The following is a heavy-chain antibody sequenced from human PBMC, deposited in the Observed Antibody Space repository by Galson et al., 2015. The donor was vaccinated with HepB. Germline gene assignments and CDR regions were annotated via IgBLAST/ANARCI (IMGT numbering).Heavy chain of an antibody. CDR1: GGFISSYY. CDR2: IYYSGST. CDR3: ARVEPNDAFDI. Sequence: SETLSLTCTVSGGFISSYYWSWIRQPPGKGLEWIGYIYYSGSTNYNPSLKSRVTISVDTSKNQFSLKLSPVTAADTAVYYCARVEPNDAFDIWGQGTMVTVSS. V-gene: IGHV4-59*01. J-gene: IGHJ3*02.